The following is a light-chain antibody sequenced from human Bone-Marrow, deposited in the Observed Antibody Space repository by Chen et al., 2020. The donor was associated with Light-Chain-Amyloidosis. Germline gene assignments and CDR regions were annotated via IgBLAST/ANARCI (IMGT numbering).Light chain of an antibody. J-gene: IGLJ3*02. CDR3: QVWDRSSGRPV. CDR2: DDS. Sequence: SYVLTQPSSVSVAPGQTATIACGGNNIGSTSVHWYQQTPGQAPLLVVYDDSDRPSGIPERLSGSNSGNTATRTISRVEAGDEADYYCQVWDRSSGRPVFGGGTKLTVL. V-gene: IGLV3-21*02. CDR1: NIGSTS.